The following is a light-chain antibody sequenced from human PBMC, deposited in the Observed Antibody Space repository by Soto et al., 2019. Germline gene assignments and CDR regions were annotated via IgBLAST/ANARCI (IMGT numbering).Light chain of an antibody. CDR3: SSYTSSITPYV. CDR2: GVS. CDR1: ITDIGAYNY. V-gene: IGLV2-14*01. J-gene: IGLJ1*01. Sequence: QSALTQPASVAGSPGQWITISCTGTITDIGAYNYVSWYQQHPVKAPKLLIYGVSSRPSGVSNRFSGSKSGNAAYLTISGLQADDEAGYYCSSYTSSITPYVFGTGTKVTAL.